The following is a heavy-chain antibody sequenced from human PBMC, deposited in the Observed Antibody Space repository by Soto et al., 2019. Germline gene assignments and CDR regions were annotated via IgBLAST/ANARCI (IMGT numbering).Heavy chain of an antibody. D-gene: IGHD2-15*01. Sequence: ASVKVSCKASGYTFTSYGISWVRQAPGQGLEWMGWISAYNGNTNYAQKLQGRVTMTTDTSTSTAYMELRSLRSDDTAVYYCARRQGGGNAIYYYGMDVWGQGTTVTVSS. V-gene: IGHV1-18*01. CDR2: ISAYNGNT. J-gene: IGHJ6*02. CDR3: ARRQGGGNAIYYYGMDV. CDR1: GYTFTSYG.